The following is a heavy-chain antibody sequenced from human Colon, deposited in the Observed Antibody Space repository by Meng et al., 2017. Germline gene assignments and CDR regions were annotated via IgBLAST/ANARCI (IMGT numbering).Heavy chain of an antibody. CDR2: IDLGGTP. V-gene: IGHV4-4*02. CDR3: ARHGGWHFDY. Sequence: RVAAPGLVRPSGTLSPTCAVSGGSISRYNWWSWVRQPPGKGLEWIGQIDLGGTPHYNPSLESRVIMSLDKSKNQLSLRLTSVAAADTAVYYCARHGGWHFDYWGQGALVTVSS. J-gene: IGHJ4*02. D-gene: IGHD6-19*01. CDR1: GGSISRYNW.